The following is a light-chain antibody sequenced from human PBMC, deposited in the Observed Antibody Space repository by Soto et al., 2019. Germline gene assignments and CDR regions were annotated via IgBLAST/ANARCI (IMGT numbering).Light chain of an antibody. CDR2: GNS. J-gene: IGLJ2*01. Sequence: QPVLTQPPSVSGAPGQRVTISCTGSSSNIGAGYDVHWYQQLPGTAPKLLIYGNSNRPSGVPERFSGSKSGTSASLAITGLQAGDEADYHCQSYDTSLSVSVFGGGTKLTVL. CDR3: QSYDTSLSVSV. V-gene: IGLV1-40*01. CDR1: SSNIGAGYD.